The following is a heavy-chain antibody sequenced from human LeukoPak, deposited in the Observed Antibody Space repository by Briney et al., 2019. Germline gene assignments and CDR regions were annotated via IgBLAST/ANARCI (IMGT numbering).Heavy chain of an antibody. CDR3: AKDGVGVVPAAIESFQP. J-gene: IGHJ1*01. Sequence: PGGSLRLSCAASGFTFSSYDMHWVRRAPGKGLEWVAFIRFDGSNKYYADSVKGRFTISRDNSKNTLYLQMTRLRAEDTAVYYCAKDGVGVVPAAIESFQPWGPGTLVTVSS. V-gene: IGHV3-30*02. D-gene: IGHD2-2*02. CDR2: IRFDGSNK. CDR1: GFTFSSYD.